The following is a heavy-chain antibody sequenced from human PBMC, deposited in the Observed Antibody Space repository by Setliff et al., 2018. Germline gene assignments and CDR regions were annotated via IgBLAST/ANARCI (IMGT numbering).Heavy chain of an antibody. CDR1: GGSSSSHY. J-gene: IGHJ4*02. CDR2: IHYSGTT. D-gene: IGHD3-10*01. V-gene: IGHV4-59*08. Sequence: SETLSLTCTVSGGSSSSHYWSWIRQPPGKGLEWIGYIHYSGTTNYNPSLKSRVTLSLDTAKNQFSLELRAVTAADTAVYYCARHATYYYGSGNLPFDSWGQGTLVTVSS. CDR3: ARHATYYYGSGNLPFDS.